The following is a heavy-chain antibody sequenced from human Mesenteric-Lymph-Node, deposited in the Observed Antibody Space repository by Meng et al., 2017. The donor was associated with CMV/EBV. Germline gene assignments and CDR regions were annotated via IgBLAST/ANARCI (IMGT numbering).Heavy chain of an antibody. V-gene: IGHV3-30*04. CDR3: ARDWRLLGFDY. D-gene: IGHD3-22*01. CDR1: CFSCSSYA. J-gene: IGHJ4*02. CDR2: ISYYGSNK. Sequence: SFAGSCFSCSSYAMRWVSEAPGEGLEWVAVISYYGSNKYYADSVKGRFTMSRDNSKTTLYLQMNSLRAEDAAVYYCARDWRLLGFDYWGQGTLVTVSS.